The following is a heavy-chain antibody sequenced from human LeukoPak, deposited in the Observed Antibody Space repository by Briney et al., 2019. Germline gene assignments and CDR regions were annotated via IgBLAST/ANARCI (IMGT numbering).Heavy chain of an antibody. CDR1: GYTFTGYY. D-gene: IGHD2-2*01. CDR2: INPNSGGP. V-gene: IGHV1-2*02. CDR3: ARGRRCSSTSCPSTVPPGGARWYFDC. Sequence: GASVKVSCKASGYTFTGYYMHWVRQAPGQGLEWMGWINPNSGGPNYSQKFQGRVTMTRDTSISTAYMELSRLRSDDTAVYYCARGRRCSSTSCPSTVPPGGARWYFDCWGQGTLVTVSS. J-gene: IGHJ4*02.